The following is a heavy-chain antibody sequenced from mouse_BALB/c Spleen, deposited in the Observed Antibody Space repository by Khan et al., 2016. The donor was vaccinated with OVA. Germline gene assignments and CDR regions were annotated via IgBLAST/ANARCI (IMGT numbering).Heavy chain of an antibody. D-gene: IGHD1-1*01. CDR1: GFTFSSFG. CDR2: ISSGSSTI. CDR3: RGSFLTTVVRAMDY. Sequence: EVQLVASGGGLVQPGGSRKLSCAAAGFTFSSFGMHWVRQAPEKGLEWVAYISSGSSTIFYADTVKGRFTISRDNPKNTLFLQMTRLRSEDTPMYYCRGSFLTTVVRAMDYWGQGTSVTVSS. V-gene: IGHV5-17*02. J-gene: IGHJ4*01.